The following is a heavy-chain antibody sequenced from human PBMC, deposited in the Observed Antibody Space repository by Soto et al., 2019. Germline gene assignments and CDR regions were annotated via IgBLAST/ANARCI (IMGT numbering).Heavy chain of an antibody. D-gene: IGHD6-19*01. J-gene: IGHJ4*02. CDR2: INPNSGGT. Sequence: ASVKVSCKASGYTFTGYYMHWVRQAPGQGLEWMGWINPNSGGTNHAQKFQGWVTMTRDTSISTAYMELSRLRSDDTAVYYCARDESSGWYGISYYFDYWGQGTLVTVSS. V-gene: IGHV1-2*04. CDR3: ARDESSGWYGISYYFDY. CDR1: GYTFTGYY.